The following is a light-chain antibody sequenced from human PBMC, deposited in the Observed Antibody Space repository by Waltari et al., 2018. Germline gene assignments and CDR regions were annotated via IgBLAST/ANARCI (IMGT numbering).Light chain of an antibody. CDR2: RAS. CDR3: QQHGTLPAT. V-gene: IGKV3-20*01. CDR1: QSVGRSS. J-gene: IGKJ1*01. Sequence: EIVLTQSPGTASLSPGERVTLSCRASQSVGRSSLAWYQQKPGQAPRRVIYRASRRATGIPDRFSGSGSGTDFSLTISRLEPEDFAVYYVQQHGTLPATFGQGTKVEIK.